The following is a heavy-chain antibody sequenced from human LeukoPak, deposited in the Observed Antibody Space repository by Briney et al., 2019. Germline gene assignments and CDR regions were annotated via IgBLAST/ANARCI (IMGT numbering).Heavy chain of an antibody. D-gene: IGHD6-19*01. Sequence: SETLSLTCTVSDGSISSYYWSWIRQPPGKGLEWIGYIYYSGSTNYNPSLKSRVTISVDTSKNQFSLKLSSVTAADTAVYYCASSSGWYYFDYWGQGTLVTVSS. CDR1: DGSISSYY. CDR2: IYYSGST. V-gene: IGHV4-59*01. CDR3: ASSSGWYYFDY. J-gene: IGHJ4*02.